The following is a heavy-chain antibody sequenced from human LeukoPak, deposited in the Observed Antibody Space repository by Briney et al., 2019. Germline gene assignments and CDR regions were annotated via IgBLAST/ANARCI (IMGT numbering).Heavy chain of an antibody. V-gene: IGHV4-4*07. Sequence: TETLSLTCTVSGGSISSYYWSWIRQPAGKGLEWIGRIYTSGSTNYNPSLKSRVTMSVDTSKNQFSLKLSSVTAADTAVYYCARDRGNVVVPAASAPGYMDVWGKGTTVTVSS. D-gene: IGHD2-2*01. J-gene: IGHJ6*03. CDR2: IYTSGST. CDR1: GGSISSYY. CDR3: ARDRGNVVVPAASAPGYMDV.